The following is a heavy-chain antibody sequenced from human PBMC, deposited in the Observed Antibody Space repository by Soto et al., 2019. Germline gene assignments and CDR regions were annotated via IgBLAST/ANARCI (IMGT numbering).Heavy chain of an antibody. V-gene: IGHV4-39*02. D-gene: IGHD3-3*01. CDR2: IYYDGTP. Sequence: QLQLQESGPGLVKPSETLSLTCSVSGGSISTDSYNWDWIRQSPGKGLEWIGTIYYDGTPSYNPSLKSQVTISVDTSRNHFSLKVKSVTAADTDMYYCARFFGNAFDVWGHGTMVKVSS. CDR1: GGSISTDSYN. CDR3: ARFFGNAFDV. J-gene: IGHJ3*01.